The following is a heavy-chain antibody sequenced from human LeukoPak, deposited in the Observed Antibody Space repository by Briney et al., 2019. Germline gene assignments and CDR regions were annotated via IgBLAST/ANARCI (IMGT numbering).Heavy chain of an antibody. V-gene: IGHV4-38-2*02. D-gene: IGHD6-13*01. CDR3: ATDLGIAAAGKSYYYYMDV. J-gene: IGHJ6*03. CDR2: IYHSGST. Sequence: PSETLSLTCAVSGYSISSGYYWGWIRQPPGKGLEWIGSIYHSGSTYYNPSLKSRVTISVDTSKNQFSLKLSSVTAADTAVYYCATDLGIAAAGKSYYYYMDVWGKGTTVTVSS. CDR1: GYSISSGYY.